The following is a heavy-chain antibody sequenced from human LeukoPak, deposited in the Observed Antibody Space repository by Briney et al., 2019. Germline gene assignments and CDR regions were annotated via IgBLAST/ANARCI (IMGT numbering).Heavy chain of an antibody. V-gene: IGHV3-33*01. CDR3: AREERGYSYALLY. Sequence: PGRSLRLSCAASGFTFSSYGMHWVRQAPGKGLEWVALIWYDGGNKYFADSVKGRFTISRDNSKNTLYLEMNSLRDEDTAVFYCAREERGYSYALLYWGQGTLVTVSS. CDR2: IWYDGGNK. D-gene: IGHD5-18*01. J-gene: IGHJ4*02. CDR1: GFTFSSYG.